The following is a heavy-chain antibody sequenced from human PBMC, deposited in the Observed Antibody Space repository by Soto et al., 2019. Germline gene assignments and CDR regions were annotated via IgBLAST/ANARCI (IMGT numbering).Heavy chain of an antibody. CDR1: GFTFSSYG. Sequence: GGSLGLSCTASGFTFSSYGMHWVRQAPGKGLEWVAVISYDGSNKYYADSVKGRFTISRDNSKNTLYLQMNSLRAEDTAVYYCAKDPPYYYGSGSPPTTWGQGTLVSVSS. CDR2: ISYDGSNK. J-gene: IGHJ5*02. V-gene: IGHV3-30*18. D-gene: IGHD3-10*01. CDR3: AKDPPYYYGSGSPPTT.